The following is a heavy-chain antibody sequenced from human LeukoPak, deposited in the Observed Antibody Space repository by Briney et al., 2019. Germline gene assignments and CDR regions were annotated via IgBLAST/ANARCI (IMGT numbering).Heavy chain of an antibody. CDR3: ARDVGGNLDY. V-gene: IGHV4-59*01. D-gene: IGHD4-23*01. CDR1: GGSISSYY. CDR2: IYYRGST. Sequence: SETLSLTCTVSGGSISSYYWSWIRQPPGKGLEWIGYIYYRGSTNYNPSLKSRVTISVDTSKNQFSLKLTSVTAADTAVYYCARDVGGNLDYWGQGTLVTVSS. J-gene: IGHJ4*02.